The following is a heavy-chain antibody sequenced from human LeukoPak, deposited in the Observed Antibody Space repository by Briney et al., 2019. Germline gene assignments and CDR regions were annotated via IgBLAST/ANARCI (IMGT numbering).Heavy chain of an antibody. Sequence: ASVKVPCKASGYTFTSYYMHWVRQAPGQGLEWMGIINPSGGSTSYAQKFQGRVTMTRNTSTSTVYMELSSLRSEDTAVYYCARGGSSYGHFDYWGQGTLVTVSS. J-gene: IGHJ4*02. CDR2: INPSGGST. CDR1: GYTFTSYY. CDR3: ARGGSSYGHFDY. V-gene: IGHV1-46*01. D-gene: IGHD5-18*01.